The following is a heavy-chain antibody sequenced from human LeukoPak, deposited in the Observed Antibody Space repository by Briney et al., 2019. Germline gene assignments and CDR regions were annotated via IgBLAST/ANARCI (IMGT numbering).Heavy chain of an antibody. CDR3: AKDMRTEYYDILTGYLDY. J-gene: IGHJ4*02. D-gene: IGHD3-9*01. V-gene: IGHV3-9*01. CDR2: ISWNSGSI. Sequence: PGRSLRLSCAASGFTFDDYAMHWVRQAPGKGLEWVSGISWNSGSIGYADSVKGRFTISRDNAKNSLYLQMNSLRAEDTALYYCAKDMRTEYYDILTGYLDYCGQGTLVSVSS. CDR1: GFTFDDYA.